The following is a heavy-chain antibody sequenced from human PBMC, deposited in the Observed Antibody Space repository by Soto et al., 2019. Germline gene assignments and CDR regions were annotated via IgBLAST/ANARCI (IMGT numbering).Heavy chain of an antibody. D-gene: IGHD3-3*01. Sequence: PGGSLRLSCAASGFTFSSYAMHWVRQAPGKGLEWVAVISYDGSNKYYADSVKGRFTISGDNSKNTLYLQMNSLRAEDTAVYYCARVRDFWSGYKNYGMDVWGQGTTVTVSS. V-gene: IGHV3-30-3*01. CDR2: ISYDGSNK. CDR1: GFTFSSYA. J-gene: IGHJ6*02. CDR3: ARVRDFWSGYKNYGMDV.